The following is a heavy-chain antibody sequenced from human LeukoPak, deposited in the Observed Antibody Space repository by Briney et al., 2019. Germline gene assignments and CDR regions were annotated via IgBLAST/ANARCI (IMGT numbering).Heavy chain of an antibody. CDR1: GFTFSSYA. CDR2: ISYDGSNK. V-gene: IGHV3-30-3*01. D-gene: IGHD6-19*01. CDR3: ARVYSSGWPRSVNYGMDV. J-gene: IGHJ6*02. Sequence: PGGSLRLSCAASGFTFSSYAMHWVRQAPGKGLEWVAVISYDGSNKYYADSVKGRFTISRDNSKNTLYLQMNSLRAEDTAVYYCARVYSSGWPRSVNYGMDVWGQGTTVTVSS.